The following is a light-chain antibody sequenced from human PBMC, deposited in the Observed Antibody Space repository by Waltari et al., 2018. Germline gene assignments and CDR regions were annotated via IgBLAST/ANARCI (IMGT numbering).Light chain of an antibody. CDR1: SSNIGTNT. Sequence: QSVLTQPPSASGTPGQRVAISCSGSSSNIGTNTANWYQQLPGTAPKLLIFSNNPRPSGVPARFSASKSGTSASLAISGLQSDDEADYYCAVWDDSLNGVVFGGGTKLTVL. CDR3: AVWDDSLNGVV. J-gene: IGLJ2*01. CDR2: SNN. V-gene: IGLV1-44*01.